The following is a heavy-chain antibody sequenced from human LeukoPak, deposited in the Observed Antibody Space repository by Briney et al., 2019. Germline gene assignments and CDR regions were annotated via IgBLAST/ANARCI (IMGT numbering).Heavy chain of an antibody. D-gene: IGHD3-22*01. CDR2: ISSSGSTI. V-gene: IGHV3-48*03. J-gene: IGHJ6*02. CDR1: GFTFSSYE. Sequence: PGGSLRLSCAASGFTFSSYEMHWVRQAPGKGLEWVSYISSSGSTIYYADSVKGRFTISRDNAKNSLYLQMNSLRAEDTAVYYCARARDSSGYYLGIYYYGMDVWRQDTTVTVSS. CDR3: ARARDSSGYYLGIYYYGMDV.